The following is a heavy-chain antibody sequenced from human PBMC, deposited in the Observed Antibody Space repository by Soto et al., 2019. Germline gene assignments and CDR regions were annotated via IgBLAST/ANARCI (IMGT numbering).Heavy chain of an antibody. CDR2: INVGNGNT. CDR3: ARGVVIAANKAIHADY. CDR1: GYTFTNSA. J-gene: IGHJ4*02. D-gene: IGHD2-15*01. V-gene: IGHV1-3*01. Sequence: AXVKVSCKASGYTFTNSAIHWVRQAHGQTLERMGWINVGNGNTKYSQKFQGRVTITRDTSASTAYLELSSLISEDTAVYYFARGVVIAANKAIHADYCGQGTLVTXSS.